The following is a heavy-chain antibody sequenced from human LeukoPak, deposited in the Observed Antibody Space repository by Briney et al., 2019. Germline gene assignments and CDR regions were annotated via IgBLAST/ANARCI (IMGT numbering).Heavy chain of an antibody. Sequence: GGSLRLSCAASRFTFDRHAMHWVRQAPGMGLQWVATISDDGSQKHHADSVMGRFTISRDNAKNSLYLQMNSLRAEDTAVYYCAELGITMIGGVWGKGTTVTISS. D-gene: IGHD3-10*02. CDR3: AELGITMIGGV. V-gene: IGHV3-30*04. CDR1: RFTFDRHA. J-gene: IGHJ6*04. CDR2: ISDDGSQK.